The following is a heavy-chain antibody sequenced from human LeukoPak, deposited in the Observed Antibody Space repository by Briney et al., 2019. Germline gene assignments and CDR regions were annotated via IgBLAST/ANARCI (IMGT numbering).Heavy chain of an antibody. J-gene: IGHJ3*02. CDR3: ASQGSGEAVAFDI. Sequence: GASVKVSCKASGYTFTGYYMHWVRQAPGQGLEWMGWINPNSGGTNYAQKFQGRVTMTRDTSISTAYMELSRLRSEDTAVYYCASQGSGEAVAFDIWGQGTMVTVSS. CDR2: INPNSGGT. V-gene: IGHV1-2*02. D-gene: IGHD3-10*01. CDR1: GYTFTGYY.